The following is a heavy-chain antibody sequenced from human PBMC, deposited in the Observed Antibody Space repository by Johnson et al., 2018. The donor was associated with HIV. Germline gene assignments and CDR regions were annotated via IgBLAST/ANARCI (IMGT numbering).Heavy chain of an antibody. CDR1: GFTVSSNY. CDR2: IYSGGST. CDR3: ARFRSSNWFDALDS. J-gene: IGHJ3*02. V-gene: IGHV3-66*01. D-gene: IGHD6-13*01. Sequence: VQLVESGGGLVQPGGSLRLSCAASGFTVSSNYMSWVRQAPGKGLEWVSVIYSGGSTYYADSVKGRFTISRDNSKNTLYLQMNSLRAEDTAVYYCARFRSSNWFDALDSWGQGTMVTVSA.